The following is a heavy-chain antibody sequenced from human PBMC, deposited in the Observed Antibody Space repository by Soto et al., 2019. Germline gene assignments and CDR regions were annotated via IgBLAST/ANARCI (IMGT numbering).Heavy chain of an antibody. Sequence: QITLKESGPTLVKPTQTLTLTCTFSGFSLSTSGVGVGWIRQPPGKALEWLALIYWDDDKRYSPSLRSRLTITKDTSQNQVVLTMTNMDPVDTATYYCAHTGSMTTVTKGAFDIWGQGTMVTVSS. J-gene: IGHJ3*02. CDR2: IYWDDDK. V-gene: IGHV2-5*02. CDR3: AHTGSMTTVTKGAFDI. CDR1: GFSLSTSGVG. D-gene: IGHD4-17*01.